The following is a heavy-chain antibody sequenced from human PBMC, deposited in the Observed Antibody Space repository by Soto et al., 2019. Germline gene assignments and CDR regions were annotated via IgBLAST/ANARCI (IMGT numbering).Heavy chain of an antibody. CDR2: IYYSGST. CDR1: GGSISSGDYY. CDR3: AREGGSSWYLDY. Sequence: PSETLSLTCTVSGGSISSGDYYWSWIRQPPGKGLEWIGYIYYSGSTYYNPSLKSRVTISVDTSKNQFSLKLSSVTAADTAVYYCAREGGSSWYLDYWGQGTLVTVSS. D-gene: IGHD6-13*01. J-gene: IGHJ4*02. V-gene: IGHV4-30-4*01.